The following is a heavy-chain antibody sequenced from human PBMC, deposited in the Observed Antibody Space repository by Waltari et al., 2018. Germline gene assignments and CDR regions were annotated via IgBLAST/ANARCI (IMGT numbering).Heavy chain of an antibody. V-gene: IGHV7-4-1*02. CDR1: GYTFTSYA. Sequence: QVQLVQSGSELKKPGASVKVSCKASGYTFTSYAMNWVRQAPGQGLEWMGWTNTNTGNPTYAQGFTGRFVFSLDTSVSTAYLQISSLKAEDTAVYYCARRQYYYDSSGYYNLDYWGQGTLVTVSS. CDR2: TNTNTGNP. CDR3: ARRQYYYDSSGYYNLDY. D-gene: IGHD3-22*01. J-gene: IGHJ4*02.